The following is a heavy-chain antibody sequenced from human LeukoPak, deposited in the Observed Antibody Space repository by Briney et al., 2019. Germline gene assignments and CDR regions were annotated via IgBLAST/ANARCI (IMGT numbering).Heavy chain of an antibody. J-gene: IGHJ4*02. CDR3: AKDWGGKHLTEDDY. D-gene: IGHD3-16*01. Sequence: PGGSLRLSCAASGFTFSSYAMSWVRQAPGKGLEWVSAISGSGGSTYYADSVKGRFTISRDNSKNTLYLQMNSLSAEDTAVYYCAKDWGGKHLTEDDYWGQGTLVTVSS. CDR1: GFTFSSYA. CDR2: ISGSGGST. V-gene: IGHV3-23*01.